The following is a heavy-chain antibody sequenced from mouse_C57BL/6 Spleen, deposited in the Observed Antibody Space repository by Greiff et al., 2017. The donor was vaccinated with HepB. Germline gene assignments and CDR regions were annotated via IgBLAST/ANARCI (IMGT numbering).Heavy chain of an antibody. Sequence: VKLMESGAELARPGASVKMSCKASGYTFTSYTLHWVKQRPGQGLEWIGYINPSSGYTKYNQKFKDKATLTADKSSSTAYMQLSSLTSEDSAVYYCAITTVVYYYAMDYWGQGTSGTVSA. V-gene: IGHV1-4*01. CDR1: GYTFTSYT. D-gene: IGHD1-1*01. CDR3: AITTVVYYYAMDY. J-gene: IGHJ4*01. CDR2: INPSSGYT.